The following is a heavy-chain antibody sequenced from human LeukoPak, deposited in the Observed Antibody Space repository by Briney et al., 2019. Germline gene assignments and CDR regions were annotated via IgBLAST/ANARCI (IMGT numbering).Heavy chain of an antibody. J-gene: IGHJ3*02. Sequence: SVKVSCKASGGTFSSYAISWVRQAPGQGLEWMGGIIPIFGTANYAQKFQGRVTITTDESTSTAYMELSSLRSEDTAVYYCARGVLLEWLWIAGDSFDIWGQGTMVTVSS. CDR2: IIPIFGTA. CDR1: GGTFSSYA. CDR3: ARGVLLEWLWIAGDSFDI. D-gene: IGHD3-3*01. V-gene: IGHV1-69*05.